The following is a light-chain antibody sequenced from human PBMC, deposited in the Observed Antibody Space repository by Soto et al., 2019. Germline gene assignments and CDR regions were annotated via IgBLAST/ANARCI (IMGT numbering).Light chain of an antibody. V-gene: IGKV1-5*01. Sequence: DIQMTQSPSTLSASVGYRFTITCRASQSISSWLAWYQQKPGKAPKLLIYDASSLESGVPSRFSGSGSGTEFTLTISSLQPDDFATYYCQQYNTYPWTFGQGTMVDIK. CDR3: QQYNTYPWT. CDR2: DAS. J-gene: IGKJ1*01. CDR1: QSISSW.